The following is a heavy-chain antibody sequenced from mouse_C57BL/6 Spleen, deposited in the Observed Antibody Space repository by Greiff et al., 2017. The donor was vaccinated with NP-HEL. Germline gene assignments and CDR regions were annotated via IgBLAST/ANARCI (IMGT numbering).Heavy chain of an antibody. V-gene: IGHV1-19*01. D-gene: IGHD1-1*01. J-gene: IGHJ1*03. CDR2: INPYNGGT. CDR3: ARGGYGSSSYWYFDV. Sequence: VQLKQSGPVLVKPGASVKMSCKASGYTFTDYYMNWVKQSHGKSLEWIGVINPYNGGTSYNQKFKGKATLTVDKSSSTAYMELNSLTSEDSAVYYCARGGYGSSSYWYFDVWGTGTTVTVSS. CDR1: GYTFTDYY.